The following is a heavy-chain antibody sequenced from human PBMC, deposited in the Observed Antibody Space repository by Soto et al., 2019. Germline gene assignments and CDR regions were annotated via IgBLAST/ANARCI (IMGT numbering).Heavy chain of an antibody. Sequence: EVQLVESGGVVVQPGGSLRLSCAASGFTFDDYTMHWVRQAPGKGLEWVSLISWDGGSTYYADSVKGRFTISRDNSKNSLYLQMNSLRTEDTALYYCAKSHSKSSSWEYYFDYWGQGTLVTVSS. CDR1: GFTFDDYT. J-gene: IGHJ4*02. D-gene: IGHD6-13*01. V-gene: IGHV3-43*01. CDR2: ISWDGGST. CDR3: AKSHSKSSSWEYYFDY.